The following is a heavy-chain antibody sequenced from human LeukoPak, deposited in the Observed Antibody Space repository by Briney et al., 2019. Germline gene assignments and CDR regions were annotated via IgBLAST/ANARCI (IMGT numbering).Heavy chain of an antibody. J-gene: IGHJ3*02. CDR1: GYSFTSYW. Sequence: GESLKISCKGSGYSFTSYWIGWVRQMPGKGLEWMGIIYPGDSDTRYSPSFQGQVTIAADKSISTAYLQWSSLKASDTAMYYCASLRPRYCTNGVCYTSARGAFDIWGQGTMVTASS. V-gene: IGHV5-51*01. CDR2: IYPGDSDT. CDR3: ASLRPRYCTNGVCYTSARGAFDI. D-gene: IGHD2-8*01.